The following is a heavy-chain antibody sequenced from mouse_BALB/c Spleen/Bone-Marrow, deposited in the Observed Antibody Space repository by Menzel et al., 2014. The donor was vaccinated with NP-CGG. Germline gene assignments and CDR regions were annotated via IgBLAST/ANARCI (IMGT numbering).Heavy chain of an antibody. V-gene: IGHV1-4*01. D-gene: IGHD1-1*02. J-gene: IGHJ4*01. CDR2: INPSSGYT. Sequence: VQLQQSGAELARPGASLKMSCKASGYTFTSYRMHWVKQRPGQGLEWIGYINPSSGYTNYNQKFKDKATLTADKSSSTAYRQLSSLTAEDSAVYYCAGGWAEWAMDYWGQGTSVTVSS. CDR3: AGGWAEWAMDY. CDR1: GYTFTSYR.